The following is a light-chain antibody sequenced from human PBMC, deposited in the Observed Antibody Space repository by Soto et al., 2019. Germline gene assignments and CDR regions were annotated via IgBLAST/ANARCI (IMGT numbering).Light chain of an antibody. Sequence: NFMLTQPHSVSESPGKTVTICCTRSSGSIASNYVQWYQQRPGSVPTTVIYEGNQRPSGVPDRFSGSTDGSSNSASLTISGLQTEDEADYYCQSYDSSTVVFGGGTKVTVL. V-gene: IGLV6-57*04. J-gene: IGLJ2*01. CDR2: EGN. CDR1: SGSIASNY. CDR3: QSYDSSTVV.